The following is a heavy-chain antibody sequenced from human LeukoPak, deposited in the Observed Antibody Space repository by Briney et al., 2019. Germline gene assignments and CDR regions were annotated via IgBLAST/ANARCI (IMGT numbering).Heavy chain of an antibody. Sequence: GGSLRLSCAASGFTFSSYSMNWVRQAPGKGLEWVSYISSSSSSTIYYADSVKGRFAISRDNAKNSLYLQMNSLRAEDTAVYYCARDHLGLRGPFDYWGQGTLVTVSS. J-gene: IGHJ4*02. V-gene: IGHV3-48*01. CDR1: GFTFSSYS. CDR2: ISSSSSSTI. CDR3: ARDHLGLRGPFDY. D-gene: IGHD7-27*01.